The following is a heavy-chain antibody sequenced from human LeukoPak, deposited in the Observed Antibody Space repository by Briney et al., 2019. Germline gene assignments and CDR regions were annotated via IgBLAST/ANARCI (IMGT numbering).Heavy chain of an antibody. CDR1: GFTFSNHE. J-gene: IGHJ4*02. Sequence: GGSLRLSCATSGFTFSNHEMNWVRQAPGKGLEWVAYTSRGCADISYADSVKGRFTISTDNANSSLYLQMNSLRAEDTAVYFCVRARRIRLENFFDYWGQGTLVTVSS. CDR3: VRARRIRLENFFDY. D-gene: IGHD5-18*01. CDR2: TSRGCADI. V-gene: IGHV3-48*03.